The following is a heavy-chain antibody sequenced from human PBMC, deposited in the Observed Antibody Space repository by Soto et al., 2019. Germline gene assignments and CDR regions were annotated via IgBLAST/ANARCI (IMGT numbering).Heavy chain of an antibody. CDR2: IIPIFGTA. J-gene: IGHJ6*02. CDR1: GGTFSSYA. Sequence: QVQLVQSGAEVKKPGSSVKVSCKASGGTFSSYAISWVRQAPGQGLEWMGGIIPIFGTANYAQKFQGRGTITADESTSTAYMERSSLRSEDTAVYYCARHVPAAGYYYGMDVWGQGTTVTVSS. D-gene: IGHD2-2*01. V-gene: IGHV1-69*12. CDR3: ARHVPAAGYYYGMDV.